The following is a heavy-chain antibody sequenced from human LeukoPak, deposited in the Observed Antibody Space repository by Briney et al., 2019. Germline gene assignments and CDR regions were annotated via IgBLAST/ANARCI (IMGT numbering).Heavy chain of an antibody. V-gene: IGHV3-7*03. D-gene: IGHD3-3*01. CDR2: IKQDGNEE. CDR1: GFSFSSYW. Sequence: GGSLRLSCAASGFSFSSYWMNWVRQAPGKGLEWVANIKQDGNEEHYVDSVKGRFTISRDNAKNSLYLQMNSLRGEDTAVYYCAKGSDFWSGRDFDYWGQGTLVTVSS. J-gene: IGHJ4*02. CDR3: AKGSDFWSGRDFDY.